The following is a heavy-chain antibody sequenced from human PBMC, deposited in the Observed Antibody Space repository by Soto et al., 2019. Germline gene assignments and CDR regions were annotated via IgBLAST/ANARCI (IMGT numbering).Heavy chain of an antibody. V-gene: IGHV4-34*01. Sequence: SETLSLTCAVYGGSFSGYYWSWIRQPPGKGLEWIGEINHSGSTNYNPSLKSRVTISVDTSKNQFSLKLSSVTAADTAVYYCASFGYDYIWGSYRYTRAPFDYWGQGTLVTVS. CDR3: ASFGYDYIWGSYRYTRAPFDY. CDR2: INHSGST. CDR1: GGSFSGYY. J-gene: IGHJ4*02. D-gene: IGHD3-16*02.